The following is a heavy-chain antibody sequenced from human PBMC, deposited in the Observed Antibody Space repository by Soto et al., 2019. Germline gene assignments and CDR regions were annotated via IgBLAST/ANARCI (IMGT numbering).Heavy chain of an antibody. CDR1: GFTFDDYS. CDR2: LSWNSGSI. J-gene: IGHJ6*02. V-gene: IGHV3-9*01. CDR3: VKDKGHITICGEGWGLDV. Sequence: EVQLVESGGGLVQPGRSLRLSCDASGFTFDDYSMHWVRQGPGKGLEWVSGLSWNSGSIGYADSVKGRFTISRDNAKNSLYLQMNSLRPEDTALYYCVKDKGHITICGEGWGLDVWGQGTAVTVSS. D-gene: IGHD3-3*01.